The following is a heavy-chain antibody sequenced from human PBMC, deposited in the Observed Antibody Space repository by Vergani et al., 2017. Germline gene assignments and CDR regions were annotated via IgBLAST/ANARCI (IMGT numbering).Heavy chain of an antibody. J-gene: IGHJ4*02. V-gene: IGHV1-18*04. CDR2: ISPYNHKT. CDR3: ARAQMATNDFDL. CDR1: GYTFVKRP. D-gene: IGHD5-24*01. Sequence: QAQLGQSDSEVKKPGDSVTLSCKTSGYTFVKRPITWVRQAPGQGLEWMGWISPYNHKTLYSQKVEGRVTMTSDTSSSTVFLELRRLTSDDTAIYYCARAQMATNDFDLWGRGTLVTVSS.